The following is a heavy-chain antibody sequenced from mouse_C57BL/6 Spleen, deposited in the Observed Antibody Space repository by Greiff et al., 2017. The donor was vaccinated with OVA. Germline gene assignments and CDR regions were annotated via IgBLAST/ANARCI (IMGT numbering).Heavy chain of an antibody. Sequence: EVKLVESEGGLVQPGRSMKLSCTASGFTFSDYYMAWVRQVPEKGLEWVANINYDGSSTYYLDSLKSRFIISRDNAKNILYLQMSSLKSEDTATYYCARGEGYDYDGGFAYWGQGTLVTVSA. CDR1: GFTFSDYY. CDR2: INYDGSST. D-gene: IGHD2-4*01. J-gene: IGHJ3*01. CDR3: ARGEGYDYDGGFAY. V-gene: IGHV5-16*01.